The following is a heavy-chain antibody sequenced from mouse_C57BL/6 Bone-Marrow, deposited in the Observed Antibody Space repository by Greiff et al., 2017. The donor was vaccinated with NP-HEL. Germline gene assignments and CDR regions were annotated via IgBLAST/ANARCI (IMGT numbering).Heavy chain of an antibody. V-gene: IGHV1-69*01. CDR3: ARLIWLRRREVAMDY. Sequence: VQGVESGAELVMPGASVKLSCKASGYTFTSYWMHWVKQRPGQGLEWIGEIDPSDSYTNYNQKFKGKSTLTVDKSSSTAYMQLSSLTSEDSAVYYCARLIWLRRREVAMDYWGQGTSVTVSS. J-gene: IGHJ4*01. CDR2: IDPSDSYT. D-gene: IGHD2-2*01. CDR1: GYTFTSYW.